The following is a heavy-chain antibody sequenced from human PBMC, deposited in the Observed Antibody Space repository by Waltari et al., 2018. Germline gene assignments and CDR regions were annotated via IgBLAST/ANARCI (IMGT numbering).Heavy chain of an antibody. CDR3: ARVSWSGYYHYYYYGMDV. CDR1: GGSFSGYY. J-gene: IGHJ6*02. V-gene: IGHV4-34*01. D-gene: IGHD3-3*01. Sequence: QVQLQQWGAGLLKPSETLSLTCAVYGGSFSGYYWSWIRQPPGKGLEWIGEINHSGSTNYNPSLNSRVTISVDTSKNQFSLKLSSVTAADTAVYYCARVSWSGYYHYYYYGMDVWGQGTTVTVSS. CDR2: INHSGST.